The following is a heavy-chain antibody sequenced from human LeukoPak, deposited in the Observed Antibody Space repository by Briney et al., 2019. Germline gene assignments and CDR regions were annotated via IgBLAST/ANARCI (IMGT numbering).Heavy chain of an antibody. Sequence: GGSLRLSCVASGFTFNNYDMSWVRLAPGKGLQWVSFISYSGGATYYADSVKGRFTISRDNSKNTVYLQMNSLRAEDTGVYYCAAPLRGTFDYWGQGTLVTVSS. CDR2: ISYSGGAT. D-gene: IGHD1/OR15-1a*01. V-gene: IGHV3-23*01. J-gene: IGHJ4*02. CDR3: AAPLRGTFDY. CDR1: GFTFNNYD.